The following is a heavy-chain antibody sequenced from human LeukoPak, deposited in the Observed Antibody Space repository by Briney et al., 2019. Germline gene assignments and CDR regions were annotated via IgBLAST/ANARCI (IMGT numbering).Heavy chain of an antibody. J-gene: IGHJ6*02. Sequence: ASVKVSCKASGYTFTSYGISWVRQAPGQGLEWMGWISAYNGNTNYAQKLQGRVTMTTDTSTSTAYMELRRLRSDDTAVYYCARAMVRGVIITYYYYYGMDVWGQGTTVTVSS. CDR2: ISAYNGNT. V-gene: IGHV1-18*01. D-gene: IGHD3-10*01. CDR3: ARAMVRGVIITYYYYYGMDV. CDR1: GYTFTSYG.